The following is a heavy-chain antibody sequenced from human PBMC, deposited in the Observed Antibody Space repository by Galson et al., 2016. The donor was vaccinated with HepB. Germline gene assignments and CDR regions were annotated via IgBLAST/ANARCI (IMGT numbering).Heavy chain of an antibody. Sequence: SLRLSCAASGFTFSRYGMHWVRQAPGKGLEWVAVISYDGSNKYYSDSVKGRFTTSRGNSKNTLYLQMDSLRAEDTAVYYYAKERSNYDYYFDYWGQGTLVTVSS. V-gene: IGHV3-30*18. CDR1: GFTFSRYG. CDR3: AKERSNYDYYFDY. D-gene: IGHD4-11*01. CDR2: ISYDGSNK. J-gene: IGHJ4*02.